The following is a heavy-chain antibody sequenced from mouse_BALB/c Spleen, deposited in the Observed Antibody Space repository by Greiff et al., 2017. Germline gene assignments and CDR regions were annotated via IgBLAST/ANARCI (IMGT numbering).Heavy chain of an antibody. J-gene: IGHJ4*01. CDR1: GYAFSSYW. D-gene: IGHD2-13*01. Sequence: QVQLQQSGAELVRPGSSVKISCKASGYAFSSYWMNWVKQRPGQGLEWIGQIYPGDGDTNYNGKFKGKATLTADKSSSTAYMQLSSLTSEDSAVYFCARRDYYYAMDYWGQGTSVTVSS. CDR3: ARRDYYYAMDY. CDR2: IYPGDGDT. V-gene: IGHV1-80*01.